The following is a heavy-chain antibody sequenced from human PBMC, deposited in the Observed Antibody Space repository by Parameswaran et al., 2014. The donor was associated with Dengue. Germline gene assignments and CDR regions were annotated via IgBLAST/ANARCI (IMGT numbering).Heavy chain of an antibody. CDR3: ARGVDSSGPLF. D-gene: IGHD3-22*01. CDR2: ISYDGSNK. V-gene: IGHV3-30-3*01. Sequence: VRQAPGKGLEWVAVISYDGSNKYYADSVKGRFTISRGNSKNTLYLQMNSLRAEDTAVYYCARGVDSSGPLFWGQGTLVTVS. J-gene: IGHJ4*02.